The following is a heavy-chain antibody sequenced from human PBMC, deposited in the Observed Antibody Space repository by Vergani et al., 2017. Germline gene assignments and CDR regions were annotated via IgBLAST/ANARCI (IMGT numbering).Heavy chain of an antibody. CDR1: GYSISSGYY. J-gene: IGHJ4*02. CDR2: IYYSGST. D-gene: IGHD6-13*01. V-gene: IGHV4-38-2*01. CDR3: ARLYVGSWYIY. Sequence: QVQLQESGPGLVKPSETLSLTCAVSGYSISSGYYWGWIRQPPGKGLEWIGSIYYSGSTYYNPSLKSRVTISVDTSKNQFSLKLSSVTAADTAVYYCARLYVGSWYIYWGQGTLVTVSS.